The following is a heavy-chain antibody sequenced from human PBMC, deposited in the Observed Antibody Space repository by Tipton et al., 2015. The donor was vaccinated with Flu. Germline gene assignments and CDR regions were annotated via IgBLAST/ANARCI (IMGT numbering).Heavy chain of an antibody. Sequence: QMQPVQSGVEVKKPGASVKVSCKASGYSFTSYGISWARQAPGQGLEWMGWTSDYNGNTNYAQKLQGRVTMTTDTSTSTAYMELRSLRSDDTAVYYGARDRDRIAAAGCFGCWGQGTLVTVSS. J-gene: IGHJ4*02. D-gene: IGHD6-13*01. CDR3: ARDRDRIAAAGCFGC. CDR1: GYSFTSYG. CDR2: TSDYNGNT. V-gene: IGHV1-18*01.